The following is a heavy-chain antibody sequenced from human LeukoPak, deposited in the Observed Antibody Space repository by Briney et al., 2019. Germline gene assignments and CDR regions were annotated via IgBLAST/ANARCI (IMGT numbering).Heavy chain of an antibody. CDR2: INPNSGGT. J-gene: IGHJ3*02. Sequence: ASVKVSCKASGYTFTGYYMHWVRQAPGQGLEWMGRINPNSGGTNYAQKFQGRVTMTRDTSISTAYMELSRLRSDDTAVYYCAPLEPYVGKDAFDIWGQGTMVTVSS. CDR3: APLEPYVGKDAFDI. V-gene: IGHV1-2*06. D-gene: IGHD1-26*01. CDR1: GYTFTGYY.